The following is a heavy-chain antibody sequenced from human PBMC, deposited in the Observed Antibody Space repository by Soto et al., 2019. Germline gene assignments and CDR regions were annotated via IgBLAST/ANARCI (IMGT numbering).Heavy chain of an antibody. V-gene: IGHV3-23*01. D-gene: IGHD5-18*01. CDR3: AKNSLEYSYGAIDY. CDR1: GFTFSNYA. J-gene: IGHJ4*02. Sequence: EVQLLESGGGLVQPGGSLRLSCAASGFTFSNYAMSWVRQTPGKGLEWVSGISGSGVSAYYADSVKGRFTISRDNSKNTLYLQMNSLRAEDTAIYYCAKNSLEYSYGAIDYWGQGTLVTVSP. CDR2: ISGSGVSA.